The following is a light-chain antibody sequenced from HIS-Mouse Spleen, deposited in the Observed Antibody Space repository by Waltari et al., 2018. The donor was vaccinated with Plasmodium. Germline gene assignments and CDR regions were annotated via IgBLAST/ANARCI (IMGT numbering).Light chain of an antibody. CDR3: AAWDDSLNGYV. CDR2: STN. CDR1: SSNIGSNT. Sequence: QSVLTQPPSASGTPGQRVTISCSGSSSNIGSNTVTWDQQLPGTAPKLLIYSTNRRPSGVPDRFSGSKSGTSASLASSWLQSEDEADYYCAAWDDSLNGYVFGTGTKVTVL. V-gene: IGLV1-44*01. J-gene: IGLJ1*01.